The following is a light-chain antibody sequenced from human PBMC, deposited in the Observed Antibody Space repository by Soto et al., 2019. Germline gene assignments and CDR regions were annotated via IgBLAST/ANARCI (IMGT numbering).Light chain of an antibody. CDR1: SSDVGGYNY. CDR3: SLYTRSSRPV. Sequence: QSALTQPASVSGSPGQSITISCTGTSSDVGGYNYVSWYQQHPGKAPKLIIYEVTNRPSGVSSRFSGSKSGDTASLTISGLQAEDEADYYCSLYTRSSRPVFGVGTQLTVL. V-gene: IGLV2-14*01. J-gene: IGLJ3*02. CDR2: EVT.